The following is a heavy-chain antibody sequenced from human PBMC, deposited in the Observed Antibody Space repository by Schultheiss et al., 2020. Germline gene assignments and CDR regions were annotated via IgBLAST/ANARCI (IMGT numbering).Heavy chain of an antibody. CDR3: ARDRLSSSSALFLLERHYYYYGMDV. CDR2: IIPIFGTA. V-gene: IGHV1-69*13. CDR1: GGTFSSYA. J-gene: IGHJ6*02. D-gene: IGHD6-6*01. Sequence: SVKVSCKASGGTFSSYAISWVRQAPGQGLEWMGGIIPIFGTANYAQKFQGRVTITADESTSTAYMELSSLRSEDTAVYYCARDRLSSSSALFLLERHYYYYGMDVWGQGTTVTVSS.